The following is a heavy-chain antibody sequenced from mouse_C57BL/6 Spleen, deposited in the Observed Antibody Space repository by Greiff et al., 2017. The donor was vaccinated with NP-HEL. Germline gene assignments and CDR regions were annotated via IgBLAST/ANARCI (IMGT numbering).Heavy chain of an antibody. CDR1: GFNIKDYY. J-gene: IGHJ2*01. CDR3: ARGRRGNYLADY. D-gene: IGHD2-1*01. CDR2: IDPEDGET. Sequence: VHVKQSGAELVKPGASVKLSCTASGFNIKDYYMHWVKQRTEQGLEWIGRIDPEDGETKYAPKFQGKATITADTSSNTAYLQLSSLTSEDTAVYYCARGRRGNYLADYWGQGTTLTVSS. V-gene: IGHV14-2*01.